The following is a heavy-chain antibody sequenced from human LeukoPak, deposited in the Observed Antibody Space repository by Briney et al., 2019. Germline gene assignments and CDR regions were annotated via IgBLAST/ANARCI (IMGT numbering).Heavy chain of an antibody. CDR1: GGSFSGYY. D-gene: IGHD6-19*01. Sequence: SETLSLTCAVYGGSFSGYYWSWIRQPPGKGLEWIGEINHSGSTNYNPSLKSRVTISVDTSKNQFSLKLSSVTAADTAVYYCATHSSGWSYFDYWGQGTLVTVSS. CDR2: INHSGST. J-gene: IGHJ4*02. V-gene: IGHV4-34*01. CDR3: ATHSSGWSYFDY.